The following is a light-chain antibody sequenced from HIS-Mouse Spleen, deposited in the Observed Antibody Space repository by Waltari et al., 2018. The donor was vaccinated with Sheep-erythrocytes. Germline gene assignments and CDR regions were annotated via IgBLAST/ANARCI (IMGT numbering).Light chain of an antibody. Sequence: QSALTQPRSVSGSPGQSVTISCTGTSSDVGGYNYVSWYQQHPGKAPKLMIYDVSKRPSGVPDRFSGSKSGNTASLTISGLQAEDEAEYYCCSYAGSYNHVFGTGTKVTVL. CDR2: DVS. J-gene: IGLJ1*01. CDR3: CSYAGSYNHV. CDR1: SSDVGGYNY. V-gene: IGLV2-11*01.